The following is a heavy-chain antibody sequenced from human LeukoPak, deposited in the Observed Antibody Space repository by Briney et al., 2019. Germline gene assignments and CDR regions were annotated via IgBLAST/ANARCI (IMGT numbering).Heavy chain of an antibody. D-gene: IGHD4-17*01. CDR2: IRYDGSNK. CDR3: AKDATTVTTFYFDY. J-gene: IGHJ4*02. Sequence: FIRYDGSNKYYADSVKGRFTISRDNSKNTLYLQMNSLRAEDTAVYYCAKDATTVTTFYFDYWGQGTLVTVSS. V-gene: IGHV3-30*02.